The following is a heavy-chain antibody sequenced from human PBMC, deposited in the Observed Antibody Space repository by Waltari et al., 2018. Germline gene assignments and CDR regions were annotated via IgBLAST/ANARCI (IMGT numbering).Heavy chain of an antibody. J-gene: IGHJ3*02. CDR3: VRDQWFAFDI. Sequence: EVQLVESGGGLVQPGGSLGLSCAASGFPRSNHWMSWVRQAPGKGLEWVANIMTDGREEYYVDSVRGRFTISRDNAKNSLYLQMNSLRPEDTAVYYCVRDQWFAFDIWGQGTMVTVSS. D-gene: IGHD3-22*01. CDR1: GFPRSNHW. CDR2: IMTDGREE. V-gene: IGHV3-7*01.